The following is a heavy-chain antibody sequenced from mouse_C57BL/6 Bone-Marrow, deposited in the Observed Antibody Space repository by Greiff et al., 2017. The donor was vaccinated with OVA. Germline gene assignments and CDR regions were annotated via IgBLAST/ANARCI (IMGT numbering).Heavy chain of an antibody. D-gene: IGHD2-4*01. CDR3: ARWGGLRQIDY. V-gene: IGHV1-81*01. CDR1: GYTFTSYG. CDR2: IYPRSGNT. J-gene: IGHJ2*01. Sequence: QVQLKESGAELARPGASVKLSCKASGYTFTSYGISWVKQRTGQGLEWIGEIYPRSGNTYYNEKFKGKATLTADKSSSTAYMELRSLTSEDSAVYFCARWGGLRQIDYWGQGTTLTVSS.